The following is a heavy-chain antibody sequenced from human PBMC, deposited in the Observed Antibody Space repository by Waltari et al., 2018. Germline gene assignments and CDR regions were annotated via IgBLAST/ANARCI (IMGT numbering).Heavy chain of an antibody. CDR1: GFTFSSYA. J-gene: IGHJ4*02. D-gene: IGHD1-26*01. CDR2: ISYDGSNK. CDR3: AREGIVGATSLGY. V-gene: IGHV3-30-3*01. Sequence: QVQLVESGGGVVQPGRSLRLSCAASGFTFSSYAMPWVRQAPGKGLEWVAVISYDGSNKYYADSVKGRFTISRDNSKNTLYLQMNSLRAEDTAVYYCAREGIVGATSLGYWGQGTLVTVSS.